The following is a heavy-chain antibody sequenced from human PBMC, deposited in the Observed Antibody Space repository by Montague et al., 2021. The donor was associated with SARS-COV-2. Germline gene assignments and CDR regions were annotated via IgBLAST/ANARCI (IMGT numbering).Heavy chain of an antibody. Sequence: SLRLSCAASGFTFSSYAMSWVRQAPGKGLEWVSVIYSGSSSTWYADSVKGRFTISRDNPKNTLYLHMNSLRVDDTAVYYCAKEFQPYSYESSGFYTFDYWGQGTLVTVSS. CDR1: GFTFSSYA. V-gene: IGHV3-23*03. CDR3: AKEFQPYSYESSGFYTFDY. CDR2: IYSGSSST. D-gene: IGHD3-22*01. J-gene: IGHJ4*02.